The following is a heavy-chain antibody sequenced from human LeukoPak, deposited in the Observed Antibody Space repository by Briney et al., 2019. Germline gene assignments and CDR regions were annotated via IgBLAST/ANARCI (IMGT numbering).Heavy chain of an antibody. Sequence: PSETLSLTCTVSGGSIGSGGYYWSWIRQHPGKGLEWIGEIDHSGSTNYNPSPKSRVTTAVDTSKNQYSLKLSSVTAADTAVYYCARVGADGSGFLFDYWGQGTLVTLST. D-gene: IGHD3-10*01. CDR3: ARVGADGSGFLFDY. CDR1: GGSIGSGGYY. J-gene: IGHJ4*02. V-gene: IGHV4-39*07. CDR2: IDHSGST.